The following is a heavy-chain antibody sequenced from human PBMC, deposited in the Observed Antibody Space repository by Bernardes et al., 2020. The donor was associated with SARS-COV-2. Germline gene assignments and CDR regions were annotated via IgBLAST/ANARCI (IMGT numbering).Heavy chain of an antibody. J-gene: IGHJ4*02. CDR1: GYTFTSYY. Sequence: ASVKVSCKASGYTFTSYYLHWVRQAPGQGLEWMEMINPTGGSTSYAQKFQGRVTMTRDTSTSTVYMELSSLRSEDTAMYYCLRDPPEAGTRVLDYWGQGTLVTVSS. D-gene: IGHD6-19*01. CDR3: LRDPPEAGTRVLDY. V-gene: IGHV1-46*01. CDR2: INPTGGST.